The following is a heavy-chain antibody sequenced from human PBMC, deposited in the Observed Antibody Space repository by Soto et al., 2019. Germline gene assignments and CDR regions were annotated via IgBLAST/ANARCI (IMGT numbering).Heavy chain of an antibody. CDR3: ARGRYSSSWYYFDY. CDR2: ISYDGSNK. V-gene: IGHV3-30-3*01. J-gene: IGHJ4*02. D-gene: IGHD6-13*01. CDR1: GFTFSSYA. Sequence: PGGPLRLSCAASGFTFSSYAMHWVRQAPGKGLEWVAVISYDGSNKYYADSVKGRFTISRDNSKNTLYLQMNSLRAEDTAVYYCARGRYSSSWYYFDYWGQGTLVTVSS.